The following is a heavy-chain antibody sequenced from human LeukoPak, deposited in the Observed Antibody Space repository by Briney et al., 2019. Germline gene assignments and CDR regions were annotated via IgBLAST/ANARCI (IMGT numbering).Heavy chain of an antibody. Sequence: SETLSLTCTVSGGSISSGDYYWSWIRQPPGKGLEWIWYIYYSGSTYYNPSLKSRVTVSVDTSKNQFSLKLSSVTAADTAVYYCARVLDYGGTRYFDYWGQGTLVTVSS. CDR1: GGSISSGDYY. V-gene: IGHV4-30-4*01. CDR3: ARVLDYGGTRYFDY. D-gene: IGHD4-23*01. J-gene: IGHJ4*02. CDR2: IYYSGST.